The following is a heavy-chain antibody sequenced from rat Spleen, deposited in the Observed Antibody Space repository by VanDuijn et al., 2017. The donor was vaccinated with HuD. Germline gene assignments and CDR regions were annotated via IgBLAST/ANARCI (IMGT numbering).Heavy chain of an antibody. Sequence: EVQLVESGGGLVQPGRSLKLSCAASGFTFSDYAMTWVRQAPKKGLEWVASISYEGSSTYYGDSVKGRFTISRDNAKSTLYLQMNSLQTEDTAIYYCARDTAGGYVIDAWGQGVMVTVSS. CDR1: GFTFSDYA. D-gene: IGHD1-7*01. J-gene: IGHJ2*01. V-gene: IGHV5-22*01. CDR3: ARDTAGGYVIDA. CDR2: ISYEGSST.